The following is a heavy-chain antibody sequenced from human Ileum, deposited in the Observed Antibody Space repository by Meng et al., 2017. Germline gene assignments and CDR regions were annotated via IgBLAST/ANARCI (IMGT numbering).Heavy chain of an antibody. V-gene: IGHV1-8*02. J-gene: IGHJ4*02. Sequence: QVQLVHSGAEVTKPGASMKVSCQASGYTFTTYDIHWVLQATGQGLEWMGWMSPSSGNTGYAQEFQGRVTMTRNTSISTAYMELSGLRSEDTAVYYCAREAWSKTAAGVDYWGQGTLVTVSS. CDR3: AREAWSKTAAGVDY. CDR1: GYTFTTYD. D-gene: IGHD6-13*01. CDR2: MSPSSGNT.